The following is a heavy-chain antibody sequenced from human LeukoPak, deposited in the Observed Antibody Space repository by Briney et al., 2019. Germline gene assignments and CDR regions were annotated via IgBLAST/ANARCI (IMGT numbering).Heavy chain of an antibody. V-gene: IGHV4-4*09. CDR3: ARNTPPPTGFCSGTSCFMSGSQYFYMDV. CDR2: IYSTGTT. D-gene: IGHD2-2*01. J-gene: IGHJ6*03. CDR1: GGSISGYV. Sequence: SETLSLTCTVSGGSISGYVWSWIRQLPGKGPEWIGYIYSTGTTNYSPSLSSRVTISVDTSKNQLSLNLRFVTATDTDVYHCARNTPPPTGFCSGTSCFMSGSQYFYMDVWGKGTSVTVS.